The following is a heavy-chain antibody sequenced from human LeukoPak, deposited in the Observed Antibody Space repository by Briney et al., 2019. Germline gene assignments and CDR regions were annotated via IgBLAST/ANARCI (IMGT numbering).Heavy chain of an antibody. Sequence: ASVTVSCKASGYTFLSYSFSWVRQAPGHGLEWTGWISAYNGNTVYAQSLQGRVTVTTDTSTSTAYMQLRSLTSDDTAVYYCAREGQQWLDRPFDYWGQGTLVTVSS. D-gene: IGHD6-19*01. CDR2: ISAYNGNT. CDR1: GYTFLSYS. V-gene: IGHV1-18*01. J-gene: IGHJ4*02. CDR3: AREGQQWLDRPFDY.